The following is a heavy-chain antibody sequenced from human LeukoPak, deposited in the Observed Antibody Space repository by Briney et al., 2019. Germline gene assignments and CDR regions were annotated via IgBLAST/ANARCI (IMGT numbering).Heavy chain of an antibody. J-gene: IGHJ4*02. CDR3: ARGYGENDY. CDR1: GFTFSSYG. Sequence: GGSLRLSCAASGFTFSSYGMNWVRQAPGKGLEWVAVISYDGRKQYYADSVKGRFTISRDNSKNTLYLQMNSLRAEDTAVYYCARGYGENDYWGQGTLVTVSS. V-gene: IGHV3-30*03. D-gene: IGHD4-17*01. CDR2: ISYDGRKQ.